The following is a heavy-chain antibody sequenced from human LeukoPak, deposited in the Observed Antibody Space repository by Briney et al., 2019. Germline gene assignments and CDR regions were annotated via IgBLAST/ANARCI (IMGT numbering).Heavy chain of an antibody. CDR3: ASAHGYIDS. CDR1: GDSVSSDSAA. Sequence: SQTLSLTCAISGDSVSSDSAAWTWIRQSPSRGLEWLGRTYYRSKWYNNYAVSVKSRITINPDTSKNQFSLQLNSVTPEDTAVYYCASAHGYIDSWGQGILVTVSS. CDR2: TYYRSKWYN. V-gene: IGHV6-1*01. J-gene: IGHJ5*01. D-gene: IGHD5-18*01.